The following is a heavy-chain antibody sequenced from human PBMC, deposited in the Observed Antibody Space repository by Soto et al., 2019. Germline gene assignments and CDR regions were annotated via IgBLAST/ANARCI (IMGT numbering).Heavy chain of an antibody. V-gene: IGHV4-4*09. CDR3: ASSVATPCTNIDF. CDR2: IYFSGST. J-gene: IGHJ4*02. D-gene: IGHD2-8*01. CDR1: GGSMNGYY. Sequence: SETLSLTCSVSGGSMNGYYWSWIRQTPGQGLEWLGFIYFSGSTRYNPSLMSRLTISLDKSKRQFSMSLSSVTAADTAVYYCASSVATPCTNIDFWGQGTLVTVSS.